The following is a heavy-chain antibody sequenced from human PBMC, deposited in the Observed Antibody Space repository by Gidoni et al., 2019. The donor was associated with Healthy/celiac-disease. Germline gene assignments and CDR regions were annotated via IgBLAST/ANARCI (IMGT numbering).Heavy chain of an antibody. CDR3: AKHSNYYAKSLRDAFDI. V-gene: IGHV3-23*01. J-gene: IGHJ3*02. Sequence: SGFPFSSYAMSWVRQAPGKGLEWVSAISGSGGSTYYADPVKGRFTISRDNSKNTLYLQMNSLRAEDTAVYYCAKHSNYYAKSLRDAFDIWGQGTMVTVSS. CDR1: GFPFSSYA. D-gene: IGHD3-10*01. CDR2: ISGSGGST.